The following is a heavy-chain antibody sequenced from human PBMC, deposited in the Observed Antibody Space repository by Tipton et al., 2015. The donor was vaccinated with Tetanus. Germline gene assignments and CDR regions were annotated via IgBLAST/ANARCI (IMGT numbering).Heavy chain of an antibody. V-gene: IGHV3-7*03. J-gene: IGHJ4*02. CDR2: IKEDGSDK. CDR3: AREYSWSGRDY. Sequence: SLRLSCAATGFTFNIFGMSWVRQAPGKGLEWVANIKEDGSDKNYVDSVRGRFTISRDNAKNSLYLQMNSLRVEDTAVYYCAREYSWSGRDYWGQGTVVTVSS. CDR1: GFTFNIFG. D-gene: IGHD5-18*01.